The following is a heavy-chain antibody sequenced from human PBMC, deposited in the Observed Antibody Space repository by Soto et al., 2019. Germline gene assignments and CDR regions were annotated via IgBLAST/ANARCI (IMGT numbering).Heavy chain of an antibody. D-gene: IGHD3-3*01. V-gene: IGHV3-13*01. CDR2: IGTAGDT. J-gene: IGHJ6*03. CDR3: ARGSPPDFWSGYSMFGYYMDV. CDR1: GFTFSSYD. Sequence: PGGSLRLSCAASGFTFSSYDMHWVRQATGKGLEWVSAIGTAGDTYYPGSVKGRFTISRENAKNSLYLQMNSLRAGDTAVYYCARGSPPDFWSGYSMFGYYMDVWGKGTTVTAP.